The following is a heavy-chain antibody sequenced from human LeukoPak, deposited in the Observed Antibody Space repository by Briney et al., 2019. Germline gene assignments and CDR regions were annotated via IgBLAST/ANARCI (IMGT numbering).Heavy chain of an antibody. D-gene: IGHD3-16*02. Sequence: GGSLRLSCAASGFTFSSYSMNWVRQAPGKGLEWVSSISGSSSYIYYADSVKGRFTISRDNAKNSLYLQMNSLRAEDTAVYYCARDRDGYLFDYWGQGTLVTVSS. J-gene: IGHJ4*02. CDR1: GFTFSSYS. CDR3: ARDRDGYLFDY. CDR2: ISGSSSYI. V-gene: IGHV3-21*01.